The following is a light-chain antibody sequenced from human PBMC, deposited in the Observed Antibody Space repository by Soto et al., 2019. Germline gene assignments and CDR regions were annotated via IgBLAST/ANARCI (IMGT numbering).Light chain of an antibody. V-gene: IGKV3-20*01. CDR1: QSVSSSY. J-gene: IGKJ4*01. CDR2: GAS. Sequence: EIVLTQSPGTLSLSPGERATLSCRASQSVSSSYLAWYPQKPGQAPRLLIDGASSRATGIPDRFSGSGSGTDFTLTISTLEPEEFAVYYFQPYGSSPLTFGGGNKVEIK. CDR3: QPYGSSPLT.